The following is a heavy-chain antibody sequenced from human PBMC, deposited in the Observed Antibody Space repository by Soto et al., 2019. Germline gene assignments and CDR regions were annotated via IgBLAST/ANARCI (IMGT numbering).Heavy chain of an antibody. V-gene: IGHV4-34*01. D-gene: IGHD3-3*01. CDR1: GGSVNGYY. J-gene: IGHJ5*02. CDR2: INHTGGT. Sequence: SETLSLTCAVYGGSVNGYYWKWIRHPPGKGLEWIGEINHTGGTHYNPSLKSRVTMSVDTSKNQFSLRLSSVTAADTAIYYCATRITVFGLLIPPFDPWGQGTLVTVSS. CDR3: ATRITVFGLLIPPFDP.